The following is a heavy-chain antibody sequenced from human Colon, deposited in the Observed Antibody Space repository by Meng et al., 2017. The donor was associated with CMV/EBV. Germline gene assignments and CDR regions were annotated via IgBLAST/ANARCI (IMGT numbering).Heavy chain of an antibody. D-gene: IGHD5-24*01. CDR1: GDSISGRSYY. Sequence: QVKRQEPGQGLVKPSETLSLTCTVSGDSISGRSYYWGWIRQPPGKGLEWIASIYYTGSDYHNPSLKSRVTISIDTSNNQFSLRLTSVTAADTAVYYCARMALHWYFDLWGRGTLVTVSS. J-gene: IGHJ2*01. V-gene: IGHV4-39*07. CDR2: IYYTGSD. CDR3: ARMALHWYFDL.